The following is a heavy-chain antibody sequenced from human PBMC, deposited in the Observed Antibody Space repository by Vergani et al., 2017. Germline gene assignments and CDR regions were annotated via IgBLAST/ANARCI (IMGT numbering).Heavy chain of an antibody. CDR2: IYTSGST. V-gene: IGHV4-61*02. D-gene: IGHD2-21*01. Sequence: QVQLQESGPGLVKPSQTLSLTCTVSGGSISSGSYYWSWIRQPAGKGLEWIGRIYTSGSTNYNPSLKSRVTISVDTSKNQFSLKLSSLTAADTAVYYCARVVRDPGPVFDLWGRGTLVTVSS. CDR1: GGSISSGSYY. J-gene: IGHJ2*01. CDR3: ARVVRDPGPVFDL.